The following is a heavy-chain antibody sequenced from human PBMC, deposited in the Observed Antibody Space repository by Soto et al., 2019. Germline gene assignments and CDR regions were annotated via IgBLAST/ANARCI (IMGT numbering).Heavy chain of an antibody. CDR1: GYTXTSYG. CDR2: ISAYNGNT. V-gene: IGHV1-18*01. J-gene: IGHJ5*02. CDR3: ARAPRSSWYAP. D-gene: IGHD6-13*01. Sequence: QVXLXQXGXXVXXPXXSVKVSCKASGYTXTSYGISWVRQXXGQGLEWMGWISAYNGNTNYAQKLQGRVTMTTDTSTSTAYMELRSLRSDDTAVYYCARAPRSSWYAPWGQGTLVTVSS.